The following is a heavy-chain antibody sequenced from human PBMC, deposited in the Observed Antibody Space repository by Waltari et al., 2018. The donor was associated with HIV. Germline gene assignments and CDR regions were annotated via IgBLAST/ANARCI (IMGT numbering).Heavy chain of an antibody. D-gene: IGHD2-2*01. J-gene: IGHJ4*02. V-gene: IGHV3-33*01. CDR2: IWHDANNQ. CDR3: ARDSPAFSRGTEELDY. CDR1: GFTFSSYA. Sequence: QVQLVESGGGVVQPGKSLRLSCAASGFTFSSYAMYWVRQAPGKGLEWVAVIWHDANNQYYADSVQGRFTISRDNSKNTLYLQMNSLRAEDTALYYCARDSPAFSRGTEELDYWGQGTLVTVSS.